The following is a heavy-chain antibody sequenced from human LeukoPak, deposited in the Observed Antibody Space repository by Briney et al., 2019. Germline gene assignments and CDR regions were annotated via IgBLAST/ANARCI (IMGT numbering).Heavy chain of an antibody. CDR2: ISGSGHST. D-gene: IGHD1-26*01. V-gene: IGHV3-23*01. Sequence: GGSLRLSCAASGFTFSSYVMSWVRQAPGKGLEWVSDISGSGHSTYYADSVKGRFTISRDNSKNTLYLQMNSLRAEDTAVYYCAKENHGIVGATTLIDYWGQGTLVTVSS. CDR1: GFTFSSYV. CDR3: AKENHGIVGATTLIDY. J-gene: IGHJ4*02.